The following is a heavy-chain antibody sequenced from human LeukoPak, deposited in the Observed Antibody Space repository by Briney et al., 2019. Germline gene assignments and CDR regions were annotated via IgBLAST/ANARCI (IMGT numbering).Heavy chain of an antibody. CDR1: GGSISSYY. D-gene: IGHD3-22*01. Sequence: SSETLSLTCTVSGGSISSYYWSWIRQPPGKGLEWIGYIYYSGSTNYNPSLKSRVTISVDTSKNQFSLKLSSVTAADAAVYYCARDNAGYDSSGYYPYWYFDLWGRGTLVTVSS. CDR2: IYYSGST. CDR3: ARDNAGYDSSGYYPYWYFDL. J-gene: IGHJ2*01. V-gene: IGHV4-59*01.